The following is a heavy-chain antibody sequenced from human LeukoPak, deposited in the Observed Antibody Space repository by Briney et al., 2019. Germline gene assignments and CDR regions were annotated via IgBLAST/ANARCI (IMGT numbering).Heavy chain of an antibody. J-gene: IGHJ3*02. CDR2: INPSGGST. CDR3: ARDRISGVYCGGDCYSGILDI. Sequence: ASVKVSCKAFGYTFTSYYMHWVRQAPGQGLEWMGIINPSGGSTSYAQKFQGRVTMTRDTSTSTVYMEVSSLRSEDTAVYLCARDRISGVYCGGDCYSGILDIWGQGTMVTVSS. CDR1: GYTFTSYY. V-gene: IGHV1-46*01. D-gene: IGHD2-21*02.